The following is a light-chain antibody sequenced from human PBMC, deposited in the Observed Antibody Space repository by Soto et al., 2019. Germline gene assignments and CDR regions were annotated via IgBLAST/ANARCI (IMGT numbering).Light chain of an antibody. CDR1: SSNIGSGFD. CDR2: SNN. Sequence: QSVLTQPPSVSGAPGQRVTISCTGSSSNIGSGFDVHWYQQLPGTAPKLLIYSNNNRPSGVPDRFSGSRSGASASLAITGLQAEDEGDYFCQSYDPSLGASDGAVFGGGTQLTVL. V-gene: IGLV1-40*01. CDR3: QSYDPSLGASDGAV. J-gene: IGLJ7*01.